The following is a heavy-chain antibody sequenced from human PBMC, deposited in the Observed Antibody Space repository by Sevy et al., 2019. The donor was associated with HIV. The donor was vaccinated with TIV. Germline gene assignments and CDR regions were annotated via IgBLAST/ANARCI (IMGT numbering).Heavy chain of an antibody. CDR2: IYPGDSDT. D-gene: IGHD3-10*01. Sequence: GESLKISCKGSGYSFTSYWIGWVRQMPGKGLEWMGIIYPGDSDTRYSPSFQGQVTISADKSFSTAYLQWSCLKASDTAMYYCALGLRIYGSGSYLEPHFDYWGQGTLVTVSS. CDR1: GYSFTSYW. V-gene: IGHV5-51*01. J-gene: IGHJ4*02. CDR3: ALGLRIYGSGSYLEPHFDY.